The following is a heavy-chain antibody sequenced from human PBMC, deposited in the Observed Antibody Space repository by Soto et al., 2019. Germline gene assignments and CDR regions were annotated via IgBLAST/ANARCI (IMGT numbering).Heavy chain of an antibody. J-gene: IGHJ4*02. Sequence: EVQLLESGGELVQPGGSLRLSCAGSGFTFSTYAMAWVRQAPGKGLEWVSAISGSGGSTFYADSVKGRFTISRDNSRNTLYLQMNSLRTEDTAVYYCAKETSEGVNFDNWGQGALVTVSS. CDR1: GFTFSTYA. V-gene: IGHV3-23*01. CDR2: ISGSGGST. D-gene: IGHD3-10*01. CDR3: AKETSEGVNFDN.